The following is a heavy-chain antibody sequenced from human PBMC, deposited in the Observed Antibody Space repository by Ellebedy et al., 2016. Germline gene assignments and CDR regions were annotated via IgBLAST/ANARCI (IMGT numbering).Heavy chain of an antibody. V-gene: IGHV3-23*03. J-gene: IGHJ3*02. D-gene: IGHD4-23*01. CDR2: IDSGGSS. CDR1: GFTFTSYA. Sequence: GGSLRLXCAASGFTFTSYAMTWVRQAPGKGLEWVSVIDSGGSSYYANSVKGRVTISRDSPKNTLYLQMNSLRAEDTAVYYCATRHYGGFDIWGRGKKVTVSS. CDR3: ATRHYGGFDI.